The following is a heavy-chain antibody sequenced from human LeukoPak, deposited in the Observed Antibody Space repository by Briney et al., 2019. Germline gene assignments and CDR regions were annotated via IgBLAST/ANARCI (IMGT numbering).Heavy chain of an antibody. D-gene: IGHD3-10*01. CDR2: INSDGTST. CDR1: GFTFSSYW. J-gene: IGHJ4*02. CDR3: ARLSMVRGVIADY. Sequence: GGSLRLSCAASGFTFSSYWMHWVRQAPGKGLVWVSRINSDGTSTTYADSVKGRFTIFRDNAKNTLYLQMNSQRAEDTAVYYCARLSMVRGVIADYWGQGTLVTVSS. V-gene: IGHV3-74*01.